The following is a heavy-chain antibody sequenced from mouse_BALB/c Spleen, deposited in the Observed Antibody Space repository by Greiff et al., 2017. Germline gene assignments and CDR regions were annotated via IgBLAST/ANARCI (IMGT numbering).Heavy chain of an antibody. V-gene: IGHV5-9-4*01. Sequence: EVMLVESGGGLVKPGGSLKLSCAASGFTFSSYAMSWVRQSPEKRLEWVAEISSGGSYTYYPDTVTGRFTISRDNAKNTLYLEMSSLRSEDTAMYYCARTGPWFAYWGQGTLVTVSA. CDR1: GFTFSSYA. D-gene: IGHD4-1*01. CDR2: ISSGGSYT. CDR3: ARTGPWFAY. J-gene: IGHJ3*01.